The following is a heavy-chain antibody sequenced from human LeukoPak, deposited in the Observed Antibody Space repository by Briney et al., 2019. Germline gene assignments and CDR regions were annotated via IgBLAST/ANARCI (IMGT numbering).Heavy chain of an antibody. D-gene: IGHD3-10*01. J-gene: IGHJ4*02. CDR3: ASNIRGSFDY. CDR1: GGSISSGGYY. Sequence: SQTLSLTCTDSGGSISSGGYYWSWIRQHPGKGLEWIGYIYYSGSTYYNPSLKSRVTISVDTSKNQFSLKLSSVTAADTAVYYCASNIRGSFDYWGQATLVTLSS. CDR2: IYYSGST. V-gene: IGHV4-31*03.